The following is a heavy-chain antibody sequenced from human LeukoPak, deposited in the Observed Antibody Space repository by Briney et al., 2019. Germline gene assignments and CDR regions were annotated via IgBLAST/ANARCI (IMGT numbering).Heavy chain of an antibody. CDR2: ISYDGSNK. CDR1: GFTFSSYA. V-gene: IGHV3-30*01. Sequence: GGSLRLSCAASGFTFSSYAMHWVRQAPGKGLEWVAVISYDGSNKYYADSVKGRFTISRDNSKNTLYLQMNSLRAEDTAVYHCARDEQYSGSYFDYWGQGTLVTVSS. CDR3: ARDEQYSGSYFDY. J-gene: IGHJ4*02. D-gene: IGHD1-26*01.